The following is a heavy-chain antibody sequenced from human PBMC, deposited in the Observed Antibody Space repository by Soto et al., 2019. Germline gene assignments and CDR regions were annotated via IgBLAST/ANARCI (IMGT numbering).Heavy chain of an antibody. J-gene: IGHJ3*02. V-gene: IGHV1-69*06. CDR1: GGAFSSYA. CDR2: IIPIFGPA. CDR3: ARDRAVYSSGWYPPDPFDI. Sequence: SVKVSCKASGGAFSSYAISWVRQAPGQGLEWMGGIIPIFGPANYAQKFQGRVTITEDKSTSTAYMELSSLSSEDTAVYYCARDRAVYSSGWYPPDPFDIWGQGTMVTVSS. D-gene: IGHD6-19*01.